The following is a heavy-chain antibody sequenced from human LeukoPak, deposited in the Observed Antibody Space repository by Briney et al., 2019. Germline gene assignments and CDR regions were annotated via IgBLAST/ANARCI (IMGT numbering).Heavy chain of an antibody. J-gene: IGHJ1*01. CDR1: GGSISSGSYY. D-gene: IGHD5-18*01. Sequence: PSETLSLTCTVSGGSISSGSYYWGWIRQPPGKGLEWIGSIYYSGSTYYNPSLKSRVTISVDTSKNQFSLKLSSVTAADTAVYYCASPGGRWYSYPHHFQHWGQGTLVTVSS. V-gene: IGHV4-39*07. CDR2: IYYSGST. CDR3: ASPGGRWYSYPHHFQH.